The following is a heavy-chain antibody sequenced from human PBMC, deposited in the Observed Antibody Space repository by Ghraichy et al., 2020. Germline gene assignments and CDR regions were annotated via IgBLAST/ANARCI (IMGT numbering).Heavy chain of an antibody. Sequence: ASVKVPCKASGYTFTGYYMHWVRQAPGQGLEWMGWINPNSGGTNYAQKFQGRVTMTRDTSISTAYMELSRLRSDDTAVYYCAREALYYYDSTWDFDYWGQGTLVTVSS. CDR1: GYTFTGYY. V-gene: IGHV1-2*02. CDR3: AREALYYYDSTWDFDY. J-gene: IGHJ4*02. D-gene: IGHD3-22*01. CDR2: INPNSGGT.